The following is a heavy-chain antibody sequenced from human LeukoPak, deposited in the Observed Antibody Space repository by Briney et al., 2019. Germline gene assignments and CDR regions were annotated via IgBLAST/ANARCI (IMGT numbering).Heavy chain of an antibody. CDR2: ISYDGSNK. J-gene: IGHJ4*02. CDR3: ARVHSSSWCIDY. V-gene: IGHV3-30*04. Sequence: GGSLRLSCAAPGFTFSSYAMHWVRQAPGKGLEWVAVISYDGSNKYYADSVKGRFTISRDNSKNTLYLQMNSLRAEDTAVYYCARVHSSSWCIDYWGQGTLVTVSS. CDR1: GFTFSSYA. D-gene: IGHD6-13*01.